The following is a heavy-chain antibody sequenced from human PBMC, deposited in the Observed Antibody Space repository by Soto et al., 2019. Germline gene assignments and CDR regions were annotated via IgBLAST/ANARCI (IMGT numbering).Heavy chain of an antibody. Sequence: SETLSLTCTVSGGSIISSSFYWGWIRQPPGKGLEWIGSIYYSGSTYYNPSLKSRVTVSVDRSKNQFSLKLSSVTAADTAVYYCARVPDRWGQGTLVTVS. CDR2: IYYSGST. CDR3: ARVPDR. D-gene: IGHD2-2*01. CDR1: GGSIISSSFY. J-gene: IGHJ4*02. V-gene: IGHV4-39*07.